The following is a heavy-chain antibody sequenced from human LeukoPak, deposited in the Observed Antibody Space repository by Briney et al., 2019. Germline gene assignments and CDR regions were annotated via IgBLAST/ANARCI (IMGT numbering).Heavy chain of an antibody. CDR1: GFTFSSYA. CDR3: ARGRNLVGAIFLAGEYFQH. D-gene: IGHD1-26*01. CDR2: ISYDGGNR. J-gene: IGHJ1*01. Sequence: PGRSLRLSCAASGFTFSSYAMHWVRQAPGKGLEWVAIISYDGGNRYYADSVKGRFTISRDNSKNTLYLQMNSLRAEDTAVYYCARGRNLVGAIFLAGEYFQHWGQGTLVTVSS. V-gene: IGHV3-30-3*01.